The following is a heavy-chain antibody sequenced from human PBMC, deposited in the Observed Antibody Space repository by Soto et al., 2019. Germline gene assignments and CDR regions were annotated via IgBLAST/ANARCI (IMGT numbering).Heavy chain of an antibody. CDR3: ARDSMVRGISIDWLDP. CDR1: GDTISNYY. D-gene: IGHD3-10*01. V-gene: IGHV4-4*07. Sequence: QVHLQESGPGLVRPSETLSLTCIVSGDTISNYYWSWVRQPAGKGLEWIGRVSASGNTNYNPSLKSRVTMSVDTSKNQFSLKLSFVTAADTAVYFCARDSMVRGISIDWLDPWGQGTLVTVSS. J-gene: IGHJ5*02. CDR2: VSASGNT.